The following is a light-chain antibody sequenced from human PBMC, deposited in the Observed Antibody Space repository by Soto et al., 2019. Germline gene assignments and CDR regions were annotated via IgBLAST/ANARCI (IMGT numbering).Light chain of an antibody. J-gene: IGLJ7*01. V-gene: IGLV1-44*01. CDR2: SNN. CDR3: AAWDDSLNGRAV. CDR1: SSNIGSNT. Sequence: QSVLTQPPSASGTPGQRVTISCSGSSSNIGSNTVNWYQQLPGTAPKLLIYSNNQRPSGVPDLFSGSKSGTSASLAISGLQSEDEADYYCAAWDDSLNGRAVFGGGTQLTVL.